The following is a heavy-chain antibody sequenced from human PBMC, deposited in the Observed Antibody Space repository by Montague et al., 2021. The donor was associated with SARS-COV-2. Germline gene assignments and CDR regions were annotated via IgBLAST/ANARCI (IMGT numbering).Heavy chain of an antibody. D-gene: IGHD3-10*01. CDR3: SRAQGPCFIAIGGYYFDV. Sequence: SETLSLTCNVSGGSMSGYYCTWIRQCPGKGLEWIGYVRNTESTKYNHSLKPRVPLSLYTAKNHFSLHLSAVTAADTAIYFCSRAQGPCFIAIGGYYFDVWGQGTLVTVSS. V-gene: IGHV4-59*01. J-gene: IGHJ4*02. CDR1: GGSMSGYY. CDR2: VRNTEST.